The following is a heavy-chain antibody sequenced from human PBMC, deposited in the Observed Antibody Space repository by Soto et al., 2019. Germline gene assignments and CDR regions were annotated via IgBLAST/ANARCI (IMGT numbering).Heavy chain of an antibody. CDR2: ISAYNGNT. CDR1: GYTFISYG. D-gene: IGHD3-3*01. V-gene: IGHV1-18*01. J-gene: IGHJ2*01. Sequence: QVQLVQSGAEVKKPGASVKVSCKASGYTFISYGISWVRQAPGQGLEWMGWISAYNGNTHYAQKLQGRGTMTTDTSTSTAYMERRSRRSDDTAVYSSARDKQRTIFGVVIRGYFDLWGRGTLVTVSS. CDR3: ARDKQRTIFGVVIRGYFDL.